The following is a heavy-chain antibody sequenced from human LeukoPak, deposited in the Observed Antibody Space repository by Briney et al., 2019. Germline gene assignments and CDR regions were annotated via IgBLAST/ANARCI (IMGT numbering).Heavy chain of an antibody. D-gene: IGHD5-18*01. Sequence: PSQTLSLNCTVSGGSISSGGYYWSWIRQHPGKGLEWIGYIYYSGSTYYNPSLKSRVTISVDTSKNQFSLKLSSVTAADTAVYYCAGMTDTAMGAVDYWGQGTLVTVSS. CDR1: GGSISSGGYY. CDR2: IYYSGST. CDR3: AGMTDTAMGAVDY. V-gene: IGHV4-31*03. J-gene: IGHJ4*02.